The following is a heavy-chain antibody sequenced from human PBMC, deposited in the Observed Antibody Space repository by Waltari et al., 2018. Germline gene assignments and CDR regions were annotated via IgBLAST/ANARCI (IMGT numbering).Heavy chain of an antibody. D-gene: IGHD5-18*01. CDR1: GLTYDNYA. CDR3: NAGYGAD. Sequence: EVQLLESGGALVQPGGSLRLSCAASGLTYDNYAMTWVRPRPGKGLEWVSVISGDGEDTHYAAPVKGRFTISRDNSKKKLYLQMNSLRDEDTAIYYCNAGYGADWGRGTLVTVSS. CDR2: ISGDGEDT. J-gene: IGHJ4*02. V-gene: IGHV3-23*01.